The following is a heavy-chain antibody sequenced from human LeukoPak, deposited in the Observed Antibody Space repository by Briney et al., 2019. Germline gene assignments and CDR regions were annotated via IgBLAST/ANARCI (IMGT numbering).Heavy chain of an antibody. CDR1: GGSISSGDYY. CDR3: ARGQFVFGSRWHFDY. D-gene: IGHD3-3*01. J-gene: IGHJ4*02. V-gene: IGHV4-30-4*01. Sequence: SQTLSLTCTVSGGSISSGDYYWSWIRQPPGKGLEWIAYMYYSGSTYYNPSLKSRVTMSADTSKNQLSLKLSSVTAADTAVYYCARGQFVFGSRWHFDYWGQGTLVTVSS. CDR2: MYYSGST.